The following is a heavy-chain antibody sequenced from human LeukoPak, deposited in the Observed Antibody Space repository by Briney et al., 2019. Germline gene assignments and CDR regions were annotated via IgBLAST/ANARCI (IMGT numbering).Heavy chain of an antibody. CDR2: ISGSVGST. CDR1: GFTFSSYA. CDR3: AKSHDYVWGSYRLPFDY. J-gene: IGHJ4*02. V-gene: IGHV3-23*01. Sequence: GGSLRLSCAASGFTFSSYAMSWVRQAPGKGLEWISAISGSVGSTYYADSVKGRFTISTDNSKNTLYLQMNSLRAEDTAVYYCAKSHDYVWGSYRLPFDYWGQGTLVTVSS. D-gene: IGHD3-16*02.